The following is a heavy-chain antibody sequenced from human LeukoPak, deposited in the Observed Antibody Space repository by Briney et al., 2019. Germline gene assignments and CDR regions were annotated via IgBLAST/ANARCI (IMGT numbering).Heavy chain of an antibody. D-gene: IGHD6-19*01. V-gene: IGHV3-74*01. J-gene: IGHJ4*02. CDR1: GLTFNNYR. CDR3: ARGGFSSGLDY. CDR2: IDTDGSGT. Sequence: GGSLRLSCAASGLTFNNYRLHWVRHAPGKGLVWVSRIDTDGSGTIYADSVKGRFTISRDNAKNTLYLQMTSLRAEDTAVYYCARGGFSSGLDYWGQGILVTVSS.